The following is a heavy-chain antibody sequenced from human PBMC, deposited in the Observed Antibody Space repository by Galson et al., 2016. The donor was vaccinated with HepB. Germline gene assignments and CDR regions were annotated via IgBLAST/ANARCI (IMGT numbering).Heavy chain of an antibody. Sequence: SLRLSCAASGFTFGDYTMHWVRQTPEKGLGWVSPITWYGGDTYYADSVKGRFTISRDNSKNSLYLQMNSLRTEDTALYYCAKDNPLSPGAFDYWGQGTLVTVSS. J-gene: IGHJ4*02. CDR2: ITWYGGDT. V-gene: IGHV3-43*01. D-gene: IGHD3-16*01. CDR1: GFTFGDYT. CDR3: AKDNPLSPGAFDY.